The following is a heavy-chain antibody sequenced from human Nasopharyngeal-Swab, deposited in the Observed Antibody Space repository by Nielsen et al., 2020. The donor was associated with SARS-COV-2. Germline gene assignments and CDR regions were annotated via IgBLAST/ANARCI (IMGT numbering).Heavy chain of an antibody. CDR3: ARGLIVATIFHYYYYMDV. CDR2: MNPNSGNT. V-gene: IGHV1-8*02. D-gene: IGHD5-12*01. CDR1: GYTFSSRYD. J-gene: IGHJ6*03. Sequence: ASVKVSCKASGYTFSSRYDINWVRQATGQGLEGMGWMNPNSGNTGYAQKFQGRVTMTRNTSISTAYMELSSLRSEDTAVYYCARGLIVATIFHYYYYMDVWGKGTTVTVSS.